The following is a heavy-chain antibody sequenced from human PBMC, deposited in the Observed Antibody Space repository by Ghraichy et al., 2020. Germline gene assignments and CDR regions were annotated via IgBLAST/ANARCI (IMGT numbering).Heavy chain of an antibody. CDR3: ARDGGVGATPANWFDP. D-gene: IGHD1-26*01. V-gene: IGHV1-46*01. CDR2: INPSGGST. J-gene: IGHJ5*02. Sequence: ASVKVSCKASGYTFTSYYMHWVRQAPGQGLEWMGIINPSGGSTSYAQKFQGRVTMTRDTSTSTVYMELSSLRSEDTAVYYCARDGGVGATPANWFDPWGQGTLVTVSS. CDR1: GYTFTSYY.